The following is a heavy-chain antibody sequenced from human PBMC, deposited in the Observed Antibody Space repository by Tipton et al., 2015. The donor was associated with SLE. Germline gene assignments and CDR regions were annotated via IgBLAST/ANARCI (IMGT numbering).Heavy chain of an antibody. V-gene: IGHV3-23*03. J-gene: IGHJ4*02. D-gene: IGHD3-16*01. CDR2: IYSGDSST. Sequence: GSLRLSCAASGFTFSSYAMSWVRPAPGKGLEWVSLIYSGDSSTYYADSVKGRFTISRDNSRNTLSLQMNYLRAEDTAVYYCAKCRGGSFCRFDYWGQGSLVTVSS. CDR1: GFTFSSYA. CDR3: AKCRGGSFCRFDY.